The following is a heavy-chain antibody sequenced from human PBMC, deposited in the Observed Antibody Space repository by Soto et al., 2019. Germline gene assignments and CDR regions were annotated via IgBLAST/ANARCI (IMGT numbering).Heavy chain of an antibody. CDR3: ARFLAYCGGDCSPSGFDY. J-gene: IGHJ4*02. D-gene: IGHD2-21*02. CDR1: GGSISSSSYY. Sequence: QLPLQESGPGLVKPSETLSLTCTVSGGSISSSSYYWGWIRQPPGKGLEWIGSIYYSGSTYYNPSLKSRATISVDTSKNQFSLKLSSVTAADTAVYYCARFLAYCGGDCSPSGFDYWGQGTLVTVSS. V-gene: IGHV4-39*01. CDR2: IYYSGST.